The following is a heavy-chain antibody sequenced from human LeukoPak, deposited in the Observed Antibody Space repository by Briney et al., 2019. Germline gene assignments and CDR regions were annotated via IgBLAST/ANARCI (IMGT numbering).Heavy chain of an antibody. J-gene: IGHJ4*02. Sequence: PGGSLRLSCAASGFTFSSYAMSWVRQTPGKGLEWVSSIRGSGGGTNYGDSVKGRFTISRDNSKNTLYLQMNSLRAEDTAVYYCARGAAGNFDYWGQGTLVTVSS. CDR1: GFTFSSYA. D-gene: IGHD6-13*01. CDR3: ARGAAGNFDY. CDR2: IRGSGGGT. V-gene: IGHV3-23*01.